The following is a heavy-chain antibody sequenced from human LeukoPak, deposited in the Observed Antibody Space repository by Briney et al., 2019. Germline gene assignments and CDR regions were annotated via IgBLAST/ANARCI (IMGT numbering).Heavy chain of an antibody. CDR3: AKEGVVVAATEGHWFDP. V-gene: IGHV3-9*01. CDR1: ALTFNDYA. Sequence: LTGGCLRLACAASALTFNDYAIHSVRQTPRKGLEWVSGISWNSGTTTYADSVNGRFTISRENAKKYLYLQMHSLRAEDAALYYCAKEGVVVAATEGHWFDPWGQGTVVTVSS. J-gene: IGHJ5*02. D-gene: IGHD2-15*01. CDR2: ISWNSGTT.